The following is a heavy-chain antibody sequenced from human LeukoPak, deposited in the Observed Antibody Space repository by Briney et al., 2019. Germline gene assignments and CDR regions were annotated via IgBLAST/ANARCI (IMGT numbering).Heavy chain of an antibody. Sequence: SETLSLTCTVSGGSISSHYWSWIRQPAGKGLEWIGRIYNSGSTDYNPSLKSRVTMSADSSKNQFSLKLSSVTAADTAVYYCARAIRAYWYFDLWGRGTLVTVSS. CDR3: ARAIRAYWYFDL. D-gene: IGHD2-2*02. J-gene: IGHJ2*01. V-gene: IGHV4-4*07. CDR1: GGSISSHY. CDR2: IYNSGST.